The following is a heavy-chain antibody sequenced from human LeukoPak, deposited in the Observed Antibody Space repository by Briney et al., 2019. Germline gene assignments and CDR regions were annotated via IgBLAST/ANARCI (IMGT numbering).Heavy chain of an antibody. V-gene: IGHV4-59*02. CDR3: ARDVGNWFDP. CDR1: GGSVRSYY. Sequence: SETLSLTCTVSGGSVRSYYWSWVRQPPGKGLEWIGDISYSGSSNTNPSFRSRVTISVDTSKTQFSLNLSSVTAADTAVYYCARDVGNWFDPWGQGTLVTVSS. CDR2: ISYSGSS. J-gene: IGHJ5*02. D-gene: IGHD1-26*01.